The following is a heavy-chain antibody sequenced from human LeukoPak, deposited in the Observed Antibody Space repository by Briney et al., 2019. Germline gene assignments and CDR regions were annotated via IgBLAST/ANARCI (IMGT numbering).Heavy chain of an antibody. V-gene: IGHV4-34*01. D-gene: IGHD2-2*01. Sequence: SETLSLTCAVYGGSFSGYYWSWIRQPPGKGLEWIGEINHSGSTNYNPSLKSRVTISVDTSKNQFSLKLSSVTAADTAVYYCAIHIVVVPAAKKKNWFDPWGQGTLVTVAS. CDR1: GGSFSGYY. J-gene: IGHJ5*02. CDR2: INHSGST. CDR3: AIHIVVVPAAKKKNWFDP.